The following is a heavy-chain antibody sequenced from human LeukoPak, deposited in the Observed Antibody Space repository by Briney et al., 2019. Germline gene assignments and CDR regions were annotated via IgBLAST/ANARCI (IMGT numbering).Heavy chain of an antibody. Sequence: ASVKVSCKASGYTFSDHYMHWVRQAPGQGLEWMGWIKPGSGGTNYAQNFKGRVTMTRDMSISTAYMDLSSLRSDDTAVYYCARDLGGNSFDYWGQGTLVTVSS. J-gene: IGHJ4*02. D-gene: IGHD4-23*01. CDR3: ARDLGGNSFDY. CDR2: IKPGSGGT. CDR1: GYTFSDHY. V-gene: IGHV1-2*02.